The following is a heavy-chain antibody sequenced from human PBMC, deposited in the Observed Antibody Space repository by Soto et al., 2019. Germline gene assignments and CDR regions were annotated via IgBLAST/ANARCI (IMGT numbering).Heavy chain of an antibody. Sequence: SETLSLTCTVSGGSISSYYWSWIRQPPGKGLEWIGYISYSGSTNYNPSLKSRVAISVDTSKNQFSLKLSSVTAADTAVYYCARGNYYYYICGVAYNYGMDVWAQGTAVTVSS. D-gene: IGHD3-22*01. V-gene: IGHV4-59*01. CDR3: ARGNYYYYICGVAYNYGMDV. J-gene: IGHJ6*02. CDR1: GGSISSYY. CDR2: ISYSGST.